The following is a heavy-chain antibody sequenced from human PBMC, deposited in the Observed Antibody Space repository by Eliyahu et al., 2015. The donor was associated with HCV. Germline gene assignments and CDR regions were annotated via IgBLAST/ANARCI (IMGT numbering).Heavy chain of an antibody. J-gene: IGHJ4*02. D-gene: IGHD6-19*01. Sequence: QLVESGGGLVQPGGSLRLSCVASGFTFSTYWMTWVRQAPGKGLEWVANIKPDGSEKYYVDSLKGRFTISRDNARNSLYLQMNTLRPEDTAVYYCTKTAVASPGDFWGQGTLVTVSS. CDR3: TKTAVASPGDF. CDR2: IKPDGSEK. V-gene: IGHV3-7*01. CDR1: GFTFSTYW.